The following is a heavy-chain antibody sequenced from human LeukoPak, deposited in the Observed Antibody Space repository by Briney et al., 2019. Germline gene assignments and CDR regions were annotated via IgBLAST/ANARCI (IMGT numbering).Heavy chain of an antibody. J-gene: IGHJ4*02. CDR3: ARLDSSGFIDY. CDR1: GGSISSSSYY. V-gene: IGHV4-39*01. Sequence: SETLSLTSTVSGGSISSSSYYWGWIRQPPGKGLEWIGSIYYSGSTYYNPSLKSRVTISVDTSKNQFSLKLSSVTTADTAVYYCARLDSSGFIDYWGQGTLVTVSS. D-gene: IGHD6-19*01. CDR2: IYYSGST.